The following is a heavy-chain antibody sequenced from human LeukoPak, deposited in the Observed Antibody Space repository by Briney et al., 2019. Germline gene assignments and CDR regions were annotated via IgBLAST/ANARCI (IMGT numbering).Heavy chain of an antibody. J-gene: IGHJ4*02. Sequence: GGSLRLSCAASGFTFSSYAMSWVRQAPGKGLEWVSAISGSGGSTYYADSVKGRFTISRDNSKNTLYLQMNSLRAEDTAVYYCAKEGTVVRGVIIVYFGYWGQGTLVTVSS. V-gene: IGHV3-23*01. CDR2: ISGSGGST. CDR1: GFTFSSYA. CDR3: AKEGTVVRGVIIVYFGY. D-gene: IGHD3-10*01.